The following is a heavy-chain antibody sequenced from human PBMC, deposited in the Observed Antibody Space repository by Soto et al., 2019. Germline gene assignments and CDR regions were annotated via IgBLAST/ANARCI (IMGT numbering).Heavy chain of an antibody. V-gene: IGHV1-46*01. J-gene: IGHJ6*02. CDR3: ATVDDYSNYAAYGMDV. CDR2: INPSGGST. Sequence: QVQLVQSGAEVKKPGASVKVSCKASGYTFTSYYMHWVRQAPGQGLEWMGIINPSGGSTSYAQKFQGRVTMTRDTSTSTVYMELSSLRSEDTAVYYCATVDDYSNYAAYGMDVWGQETTVTVSS. D-gene: IGHD4-4*01. CDR1: GYTFTSYY.